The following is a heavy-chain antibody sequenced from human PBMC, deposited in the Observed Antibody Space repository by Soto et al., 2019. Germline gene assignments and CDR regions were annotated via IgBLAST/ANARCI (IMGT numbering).Heavy chain of an antibody. J-gene: IGHJ4*02. D-gene: IGHD5-18*01. Sequence: SETLSLTCTVSGGSISSNSYYWAWIRQPPGKGLEWIGSGYHGGNTYYNPSHKSRVTISVDTSTNQFSLKLNSVTAADTAVYYCARHLSGYGYLYFDYWGQGTLVTVSS. CDR2: GYHGGNT. CDR3: ARHLSGYGYLYFDY. CDR1: GGSISSNSYY. V-gene: IGHV4-39*01.